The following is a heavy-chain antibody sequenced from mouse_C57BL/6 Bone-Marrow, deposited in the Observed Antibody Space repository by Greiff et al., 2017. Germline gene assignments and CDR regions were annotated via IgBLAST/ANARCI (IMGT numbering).Heavy chain of an antibody. V-gene: IGHV14-4*01. CDR2: IEPENGDT. J-gene: IGHJ3*01. Sequence: VQLQQSGAELVRPGASVKLSCTASGFNIKDDYMHWVKQRPDQGLEWIGWIEPENGDTEYASKFQGKATITADTSANTAYLQLSSLTSEDTAVYYCTRGGYYVPCAYWGQGTLVTVSA. CDR3: TRGGYYVPCAY. CDR1: GFNIKDDY. D-gene: IGHD2-3*01.